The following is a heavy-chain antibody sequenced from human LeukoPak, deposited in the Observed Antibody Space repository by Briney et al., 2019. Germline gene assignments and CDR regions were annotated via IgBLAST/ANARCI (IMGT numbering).Heavy chain of an antibody. CDR2: IDTSGSYI. CDR3: ARGRGITLLRGVAMSDGFDI. CDR1: GGSISSYY. D-gene: IGHD3-10*01. V-gene: IGHV3-21*01. Sequence: ETLSLTCTVSGGSISSYYWSWIRQPPGKGLEWVSFIDTSGSYIYYGDSLKGRVTISRDNAKNSLYLQMNGLRAEDTAVYYCARGRGITLLRGVAMSDGFDIWGQGAMVTVSS. J-gene: IGHJ3*02.